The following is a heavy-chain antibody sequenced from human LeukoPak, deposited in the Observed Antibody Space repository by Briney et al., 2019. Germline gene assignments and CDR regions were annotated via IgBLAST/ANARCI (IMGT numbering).Heavy chain of an antibody. J-gene: IGHJ5*02. V-gene: IGHV4-34*01. D-gene: IGHD1-26*01. Sequence: SETLSLTCTVSGGSISSYYWSWIRQPPGKGLEWIGEINHSGSTNYNQSLKSRVTISVDTSKNQFSLKLSSVTAADTAVYYCARREDWFDPWGQGTLVTVSS. CDR1: GGSISSYY. CDR3: ARREDWFDP. CDR2: INHSGST.